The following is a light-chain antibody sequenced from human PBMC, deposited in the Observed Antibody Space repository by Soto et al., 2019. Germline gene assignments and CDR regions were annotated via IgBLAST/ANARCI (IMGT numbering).Light chain of an antibody. J-gene: IGKJ1*01. V-gene: IGKV3-20*01. CDR1: QSVSSNY. CDR2: GAS. CDR3: QQYDSSPWT. Sequence: EIVLTQSPGTLSLSPGERATFSCRASQSVSSNYLAWYQQKPGQAPRLLIYGASSRATGIPDRFSGSGSGTDFTLTISRLEPEDFAVYYCQQYDSSPWTFGQGTKVEIK.